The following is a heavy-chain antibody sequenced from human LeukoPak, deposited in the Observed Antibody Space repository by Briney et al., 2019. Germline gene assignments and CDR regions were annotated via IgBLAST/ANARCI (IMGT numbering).Heavy chain of an antibody. CDR1: GGSFSGYY. D-gene: IGHD3-10*01. CDR2: INHSGST. Sequence: PSETLSLTCAVYGGSFSGYYWSWIRQPPGKGLEWIGEINHSGSTNYNPSLKSRVTISVDTSKNQFSLKLSSVTAADTAVYYCARGFSYPLDYWGQGTLVTVSS. J-gene: IGHJ4*02. CDR3: ARGFSYPLDY. V-gene: IGHV4-34*01.